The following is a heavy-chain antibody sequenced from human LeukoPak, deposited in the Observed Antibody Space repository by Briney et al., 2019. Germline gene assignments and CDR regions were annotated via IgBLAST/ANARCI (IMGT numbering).Heavy chain of an antibody. CDR1: GFTFSNAW. Sequence: PGGSLRLSCAASGFTFSNAWMSWVRQAPGKGLEWVGRIKSKTDGGTTDYAAPVKGRFTISRDDSKYTLYLQMNSLKTEDTAVYYCTAEMVRGVITLDYWGQGTLVTVSS. CDR2: IKSKTDGGTT. D-gene: IGHD3-10*01. CDR3: TAEMVRGVITLDY. V-gene: IGHV3-15*01. J-gene: IGHJ4*02.